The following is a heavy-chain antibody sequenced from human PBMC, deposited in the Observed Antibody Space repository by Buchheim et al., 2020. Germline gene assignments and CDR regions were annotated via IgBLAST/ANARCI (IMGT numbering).Heavy chain of an antibody. Sequence: QVQLQESGPGLVKPSETLSLTCTVSGGSISRYYWSWIRLSPEKGLEWLGYISSSGTPNYNPTLQSRLTIPVDVSKNQFSLQLSSVTAADTAVYYCARPRGDYCASSACYRDLYGLDVWGRGIT. CDR3: ARPRGDYCASSACYRDLYGLDV. D-gene: IGHD2-8*01. V-gene: IGHV4-59*01. J-gene: IGHJ6*02. CDR2: ISSSGTP. CDR1: GGSISRYY.